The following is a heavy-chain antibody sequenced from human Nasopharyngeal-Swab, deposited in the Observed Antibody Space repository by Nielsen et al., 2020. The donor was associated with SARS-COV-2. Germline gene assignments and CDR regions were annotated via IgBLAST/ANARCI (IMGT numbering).Heavy chain of an antibody. V-gene: IGHV3-23*01. D-gene: IGHD3-22*01. CDR2: ISGSGGST. CDR1: GFTFSSYA. J-gene: IGHJ4*02. CDR3: AKLEVVQIVVVITTWGYFDY. Sequence: GESLKISCAASGFTFSSYAMSWVRQAPGKGLEWVSAISGSGGSTYYADSVKGRFTISRDNSKNTLYLQMNSLRAEDTAVYYCAKLEVVQIVVVITTWGYFDYWGQGTPVTVSS.